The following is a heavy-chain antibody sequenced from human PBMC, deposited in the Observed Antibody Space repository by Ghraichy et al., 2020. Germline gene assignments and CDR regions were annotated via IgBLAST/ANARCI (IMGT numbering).Heavy chain of an antibody. Sequence: GSLRLSCAASGFTFSNFAMTWVRQAPGKGLEWVSAISGSGGSTYYADSVKGRFTISRDNSKSTVYLQMNSLRAEDTAVYYCAKIGEDYDLLTGYYKRPYYFDYWGQGTLVTVSS. V-gene: IGHV3-23*01. CDR2: ISGSGGST. CDR3: AKIGEDYDLLTGYYKRPYYFDY. CDR1: GFTFSNFA. D-gene: IGHD3-9*01. J-gene: IGHJ4*02.